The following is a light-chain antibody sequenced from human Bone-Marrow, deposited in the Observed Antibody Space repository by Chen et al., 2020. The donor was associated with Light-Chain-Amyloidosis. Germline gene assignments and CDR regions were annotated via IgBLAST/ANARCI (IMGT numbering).Light chain of an antibody. J-gene: IGKJ4*01. V-gene: IGKV3-20*01. CDR1: QTISSNY. Sequence: EIVLSQSPGTLSLSPGERANLSCRASQTISSNYLTWYEQKFGQAPRLLIYGSSSRATGIPDRYTGSECRPDLTLTINRLEPGDFERYYCEEYRTSPLAFGAGSEVEIK. CDR3: EEYRTSPLA. CDR2: GSS.